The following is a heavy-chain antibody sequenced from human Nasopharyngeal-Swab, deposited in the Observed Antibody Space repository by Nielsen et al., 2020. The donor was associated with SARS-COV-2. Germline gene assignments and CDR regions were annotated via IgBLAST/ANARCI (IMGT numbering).Heavy chain of an antibody. CDR3: ARDRTDYCTNGVCYPASYYSGMDV. Sequence: RGSLSLSCAASGFSVTNNYMSWVRQAPGKGLEWVSVIYSGGSTYYADSVKGRFTISRDNSKNTLYLQMNSLRAEDTAVYYCARDRTDYCTNGVCYPASYYSGMDVWGQGTTVTVSS. J-gene: IGHJ6*02. V-gene: IGHV3-66*01. D-gene: IGHD2-8*01. CDR1: GFSVTNNY. CDR2: IYSGGST.